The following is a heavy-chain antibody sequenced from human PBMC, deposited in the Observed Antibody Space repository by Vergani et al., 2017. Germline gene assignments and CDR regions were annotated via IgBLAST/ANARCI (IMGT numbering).Heavy chain of an antibody. V-gene: IGHV3-74*01. CDR3: ARDRGELVPDDY. D-gene: IGHD1-26*01. CDR1: GFTFSSYA. CDR2: INSDGSST. J-gene: IGHJ4*02. Sequence: EVQLLESGGGLVQPGGSLRLSCAASGFTFSSYAMSWVRQAPGKGLVWVSRINSDGSSTSYADSVKGRFTISRDNAKNTLYLQMNSLRAEDTAVYYCARDRGELVPDDYWGQGTLVTVSS.